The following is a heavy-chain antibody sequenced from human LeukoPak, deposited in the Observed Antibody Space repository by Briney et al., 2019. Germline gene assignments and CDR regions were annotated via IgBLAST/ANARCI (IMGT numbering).Heavy chain of an antibody. Sequence: PSETLSLTCTVSGGSISNYYWSWIRQSPEKGLEWIGYIHDSGSTNYNPSLQSRVTISVDTSKNQFSLKLSSVTAADAAVYYCARLDAAAGRYLQFFYWGQGTLVTVSS. D-gene: IGHD5-24*01. CDR2: IHDSGST. J-gene: IGHJ4*02. V-gene: IGHV4-59*08. CDR3: ARLDAAAGRYLQFFY. CDR1: GGSISNYY.